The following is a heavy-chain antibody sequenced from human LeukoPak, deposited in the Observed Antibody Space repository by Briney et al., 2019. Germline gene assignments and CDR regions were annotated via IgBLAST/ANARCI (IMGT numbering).Heavy chain of an antibody. Sequence: PGGSLRLSCVASGFSFNGDWMNWVRQAPGKGREWVANIKPDGSQKYYVDSVKGRFTISRDNAEKSLFLQMNSLRAEDTAVYYCVRDGPAFLDFDYWGQGTLVTVSS. J-gene: IGHJ4*02. CDR2: IKPDGSQK. V-gene: IGHV3-7*01. CDR1: GFSFNGDW. D-gene: IGHD2-2*01. CDR3: VRDGPAFLDFDY.